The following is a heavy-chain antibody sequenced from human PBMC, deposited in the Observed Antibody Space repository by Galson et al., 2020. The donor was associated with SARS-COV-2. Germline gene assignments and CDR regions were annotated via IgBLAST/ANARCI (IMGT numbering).Heavy chain of an antibody. D-gene: IGHD3-10*01. J-gene: IGHJ4*02. CDR2: INEDGGST. CDR1: EFTFSNHW. Sequence: GGSLRLSCAASEFTFSNHWMHWVRQVPGKGLVWVAHINEDGGSTSYADSVKGRFTISRDNATNTLYLQMSSLRVEDTAVYYCVRGSGGLVYWCQGTLVTVSS. CDR3: VRGSGGLVY. V-gene: IGHV3-74*01.